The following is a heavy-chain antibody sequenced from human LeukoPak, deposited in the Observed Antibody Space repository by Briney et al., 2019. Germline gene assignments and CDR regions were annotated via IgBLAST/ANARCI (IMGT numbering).Heavy chain of an antibody. Sequence: PSETLSLTCTVSGTSINNYYWGWFRQSPGKGLEWIGRVSTNGDTNYSPSLKSRVTMSVDTSKNHCSLKLTSVTAADTAVYYCARLIAGINNSFDPWGQGTLVTVSS. CDR1: GTSINNYY. V-gene: IGHV4-4*07. CDR3: ARLIAGINNSFDP. J-gene: IGHJ5*02. D-gene: IGHD2-21*01. CDR2: VSTNGDT.